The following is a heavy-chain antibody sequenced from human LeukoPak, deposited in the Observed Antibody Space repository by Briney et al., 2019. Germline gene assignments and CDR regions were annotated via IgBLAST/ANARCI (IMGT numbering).Heavy chain of an antibody. CDR1: GFTFRSYA. Sequence: GGSLRLSCAAPGFTFRSYALSWVRQAPGPGQEAVSAINGTGRSKYCAESVKGRFTISRDNSKNTPYLQMNSLRAEDTAVYYCAKERWQLWSQFDYWGQGTLVTVSS. D-gene: IGHD5-18*01. CDR3: AKERWQLWSQFDY. CDR2: INGTGRSK. V-gene: IGHV3-23*01. J-gene: IGHJ4*02.